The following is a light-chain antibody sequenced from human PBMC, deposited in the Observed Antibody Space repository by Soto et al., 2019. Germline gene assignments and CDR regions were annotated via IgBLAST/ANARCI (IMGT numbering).Light chain of an antibody. J-gene: IGKJ4*01. CDR1: QSITTF. Sequence: DIQLTHSPSFLSASVGDRVTITCRASQSITTFLAWYQQKPGKAPQILIYDASKLEPGVPSRLSGGGSGTEFTLTISSLQPDDFATYYCQQYSTYPLTFGGGTKVDI. CDR3: QQYSTYPLT. V-gene: IGKV1-5*01. CDR2: DAS.